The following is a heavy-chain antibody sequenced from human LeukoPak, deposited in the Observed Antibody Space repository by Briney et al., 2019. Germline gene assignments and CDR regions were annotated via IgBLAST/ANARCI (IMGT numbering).Heavy chain of an antibody. Sequence: ASVKVSCKASGYTFTSYYMHWVRQAPGQGLEWMGLINPSGGSTSYAQKFQGRVTMTRDTSTSTVYMELSSLRSEDTAVYYCARERSRIAVAGKYFQHWGQGTLVTVSS. CDR3: ARERSRIAVAGKYFQH. CDR1: GYTFTSYY. CDR2: INPSGGST. J-gene: IGHJ1*01. V-gene: IGHV1-46*01. D-gene: IGHD6-19*01.